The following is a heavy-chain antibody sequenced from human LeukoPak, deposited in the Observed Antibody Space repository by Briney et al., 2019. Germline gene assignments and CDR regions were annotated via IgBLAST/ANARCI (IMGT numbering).Heavy chain of an antibody. CDR1: GGSISSYY. V-gene: IGHV4-59*12. CDR3: ARDKITMVRGVYYYYMDV. CDR2: IYYSGST. D-gene: IGHD3-10*01. J-gene: IGHJ6*03. Sequence: SETLSLTCTVSGGSISSYYWSWIRQPPGKGLEWIGYIYYSGSTNYKPSLKSRVTISVDTSKNQFSLKLSSVTAADTAVYYCARDKITMVRGVYYYYMDVWGKGTTVTISS.